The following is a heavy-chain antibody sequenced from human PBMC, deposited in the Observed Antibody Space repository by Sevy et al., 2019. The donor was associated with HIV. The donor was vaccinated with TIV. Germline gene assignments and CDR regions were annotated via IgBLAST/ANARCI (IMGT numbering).Heavy chain of an antibody. Sequence: GGSLRLTCAASGFTFSSYAIHWVRRAPGKGLEWVAVISYDGNNKDYADSVQGRFTVSRDNSKNTLYVQMNSLRAEDTAVYYCAKDHNLWSEGGFLHHWGQGTLVTVSS. CDR1: GFTFSSYA. CDR2: ISYDGNNK. CDR3: AKDHNLWSEGGFLHH. D-gene: IGHD3-10*01. J-gene: IGHJ1*01. V-gene: IGHV3-30*18.